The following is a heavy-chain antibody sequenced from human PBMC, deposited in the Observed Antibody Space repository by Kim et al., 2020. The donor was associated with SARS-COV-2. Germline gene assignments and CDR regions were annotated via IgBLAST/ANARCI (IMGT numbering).Heavy chain of an antibody. CDR1: GGSFSGYY. Sequence: SETLSLTCAVYGGSFSGYYWSWIRQPPGKGLEWIGEINHSGSTNYNPSLKSRVTISVDTSKNQFSLKLSSVTAADTAVYYCARGFPLRIFGVVITVSGWFDPWGQGTLVTVSS. CDR3: ARGFPLRIFGVVITVSGWFDP. J-gene: IGHJ5*02. CDR2: INHSGST. V-gene: IGHV4-34*01. D-gene: IGHD3-3*01.